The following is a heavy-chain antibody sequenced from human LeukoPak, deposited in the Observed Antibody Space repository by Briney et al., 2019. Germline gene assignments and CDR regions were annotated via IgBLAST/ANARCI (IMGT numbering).Heavy chain of an antibody. CDR3: ARDRNTVGRLGAFDI. V-gene: IGHV1-2*02. CDR2: INPNSGGT. J-gene: IGHJ3*02. D-gene: IGHD1-26*01. CDR1: GYTFTGYY. Sequence: ASVKVSCKASGYTFTGYYMHWVRQAPGQGLEWMGWINPNSGGTNYAQKLQGRVTMTRDTSISTAYMELSRLTSDDTAVYYCARDRNTVGRLGAFDIWGQGTMVTVSS.